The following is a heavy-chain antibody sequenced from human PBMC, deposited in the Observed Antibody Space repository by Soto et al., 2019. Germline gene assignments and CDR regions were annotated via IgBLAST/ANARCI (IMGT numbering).Heavy chain of an antibody. D-gene: IGHD4-17*01. J-gene: IGHJ4*02. CDR3: ARDRGADIDY. V-gene: IGHV1-18*04. CDR1: GYIFTSYT. Sequence: QVQLVQSGAEVKKPGASVRVSCKASGYIFTSYTITWVRQAPGQGLEWMGWISAYSGNTDYAQKFQVRVTMTTDTSTSTAYMELRSLRSDDTAVFYCARDRGADIDYWGQGTLVTVSS. CDR2: ISAYSGNT.